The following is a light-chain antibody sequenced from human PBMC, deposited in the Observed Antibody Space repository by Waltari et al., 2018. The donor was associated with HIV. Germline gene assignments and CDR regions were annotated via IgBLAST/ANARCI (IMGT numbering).Light chain of an antibody. Sequence: QSALTQPASVSGSPGQSITISCTGPSRDIGVYNFVSWYQQHPDKAPKLMIFEVRNRPSGVSDRFSGSKSGNTATLTISGLQAEDEADYYCSSYTSSPTLYVFGTGTKVTVL. J-gene: IGLJ1*01. CDR3: SSYTSSPTLYV. V-gene: IGLV2-14*01. CDR2: EVR. CDR1: SRDIGVYNF.